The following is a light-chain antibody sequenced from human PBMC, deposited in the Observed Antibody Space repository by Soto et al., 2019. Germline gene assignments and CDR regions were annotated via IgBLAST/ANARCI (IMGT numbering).Light chain of an antibody. V-gene: IGLV1-40*01. Sequence: QPVLTQPPSVSGAPGQSVTISCTGSSSNIGAGYDVHWYQQLPGTAPKLLIYGNSNRPSGVPDRFSGSKSGTSASLAITGLQADDEADYYCQSYDSSLSGLVVFGGGTKLTVL. CDR3: QSYDSSLSGLVV. CDR2: GNS. CDR1: SSNIGAGYD. J-gene: IGLJ2*01.